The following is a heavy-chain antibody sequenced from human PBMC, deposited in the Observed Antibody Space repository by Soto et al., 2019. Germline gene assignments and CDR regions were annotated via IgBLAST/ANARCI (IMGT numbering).Heavy chain of an antibody. J-gene: IGHJ5*02. V-gene: IGHV3-23*01. CDR3: AKDSPPIVNYGDMYNCFDP. CDR1: SSCA. D-gene: IGHD4-17*01. Sequence: SSCAVSVLLKKPGKGLEWVSAISGSGGSTYYADSVKGRFTISRDNSKNTLYLQMNSLRAEDTAVYYCAKDSPPIVNYGDMYNCFDPWGQRTLVSVSS. CDR2: ISGSGGST.